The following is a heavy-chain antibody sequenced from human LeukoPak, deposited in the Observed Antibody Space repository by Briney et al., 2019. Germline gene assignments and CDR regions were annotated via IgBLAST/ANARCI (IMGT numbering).Heavy chain of an antibody. J-gene: IGHJ4*02. CDR1: GFSFSRSW. D-gene: IGHD3-10*01. Sequence: GGSLRLSRVASGFSFSRSWMSWVRQAPGKGREWVANIKVDGSEKHYLDSVEGRFIISRDNAKNSLHLQMNNLRAEDTAEYYCVRDGPFGSGTFGYWAQGTLVSVSS. CDR3: VRDGPFGSGTFGY. CDR2: IKVDGSEK. V-gene: IGHV3-7*01.